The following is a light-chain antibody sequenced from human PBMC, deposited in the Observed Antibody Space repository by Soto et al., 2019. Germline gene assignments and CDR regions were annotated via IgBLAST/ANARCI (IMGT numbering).Light chain of an antibody. J-gene: IGKJ4*01. CDR1: QSINNN. V-gene: IGKV3-15*01. CDR2: GAS. Sequence: EIVMTQSPATLSVSPGERATLSCRASQSINNNLAWYQQKRGQGPRLLIHGASSRATGTPARFSGSGSGIGFTLTISSLQSEDFAIYYCQQYNEWPLTFGGGTKVEIK. CDR3: QQYNEWPLT.